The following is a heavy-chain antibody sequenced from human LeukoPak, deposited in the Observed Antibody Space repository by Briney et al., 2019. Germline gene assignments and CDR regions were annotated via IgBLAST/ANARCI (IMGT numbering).Heavy chain of an antibody. Sequence: SVKVSCKASGYTFTSYAMNWVRQAPGQGLEWMGGIIPIFGTANYAQKFQGRVTITADESTSTAYMELSSLRSEDTAVYYCARAGRGRTDDAFDIWGQGTMVTVSS. CDR3: ARAGRGRTDDAFDI. CDR2: IIPIFGTA. V-gene: IGHV1-69*13. J-gene: IGHJ3*02. D-gene: IGHD3-16*01. CDR1: GYTFTSYA.